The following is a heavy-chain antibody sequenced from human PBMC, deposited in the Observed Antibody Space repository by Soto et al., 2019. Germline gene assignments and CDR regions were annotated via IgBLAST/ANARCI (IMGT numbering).Heavy chain of an antibody. CDR1: GGSFSGYY. CDR2: INHSGST. D-gene: IGHD3-22*01. Sequence: SETLSLTCAVYGGSFSGYYWSWIRQPPGKGLEWIGEINHSGSTNYNPSLKSRVTISVDTSKNQFSLKLSSVTAADTAVYYCASRGEAYYYDSSGYLPFDYWGQGTLVTVSS. V-gene: IGHV4-34*01. CDR3: ASRGEAYYYDSSGYLPFDY. J-gene: IGHJ4*02.